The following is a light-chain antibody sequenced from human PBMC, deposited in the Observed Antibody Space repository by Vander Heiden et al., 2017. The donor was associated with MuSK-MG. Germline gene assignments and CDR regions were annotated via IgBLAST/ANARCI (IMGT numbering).Light chain of an antibody. CDR3: CSYAGSYVV. J-gene: IGLJ2*01. V-gene: IGLV2-11*01. CDR2: DVS. CDR1: SRDVGGYNY. Sequence: QSALTQPRSVSGSPGQSVTISCTGTSRDVGGYNYVSWYQQHQGKAPKLMIYDVSKRPSGVPDRFSGSKSGNTASLTISGLQAEDEADYYCCSYAGSYVVFGGGTKLTVL.